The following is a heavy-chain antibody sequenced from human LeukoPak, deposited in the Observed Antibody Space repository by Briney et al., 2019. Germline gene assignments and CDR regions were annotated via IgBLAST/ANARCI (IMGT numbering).Heavy chain of an antibody. D-gene: IGHD6-13*01. CDR2: MNPNSGNT. J-gene: IGHJ4*02. CDR1: GYTFTGYY. V-gene: IGHV1-8*02. CDR3: ARGLRREQQLLRAFDS. Sequence: GASVKVSCKASGYTFTGYYMHWVRQATGQGLEWMGWMNPNSGNTGYAQKFQGRVTMTSNTSISTAYMELSGLTSEDTAVYYCARGLRREQQLLRAFDSWGQGTLVTVSS.